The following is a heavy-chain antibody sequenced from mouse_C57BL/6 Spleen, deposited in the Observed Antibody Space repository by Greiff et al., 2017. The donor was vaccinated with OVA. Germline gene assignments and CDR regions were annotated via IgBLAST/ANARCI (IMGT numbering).Heavy chain of an antibody. Sequence: EVKLMESEGGLVQPGSSMKLSCTASGFTFSDYYMAWVRQVPEKGLEWVANINYDGSSTYYLDSLKSRFIISRDNAKNILYLQMSSLKSEDTATYYCARENSNYDYCDYWGQGTTLTVSS. CDR3: ARENSNYDYCDY. D-gene: IGHD2-5*01. J-gene: IGHJ2*01. V-gene: IGHV5-16*01. CDR2: INYDGSST. CDR1: GFTFSDYY.